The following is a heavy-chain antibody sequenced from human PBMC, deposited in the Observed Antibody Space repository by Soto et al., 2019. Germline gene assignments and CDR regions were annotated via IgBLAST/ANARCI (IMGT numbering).Heavy chain of an antibody. CDR3: AKAVGTGAFDY. J-gene: IGHJ4*02. D-gene: IGHD1-1*01. Sequence: QVLLVQSGTEVKKPGASVKVSCNVSGDSFTTSTFSWVRQTPGQVLEWMGTIIPLLETADYAQKFQGSVTLTADESTSTVYLELSSLRSEDAALYYCAKAVGTGAFDYWGQGTLVTVSS. CDR1: GDSFTTST. CDR2: IIPLLETA. V-gene: IGHV1-69*18.